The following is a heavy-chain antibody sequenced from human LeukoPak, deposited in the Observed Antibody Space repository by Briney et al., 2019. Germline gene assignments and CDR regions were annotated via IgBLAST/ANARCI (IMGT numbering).Heavy chain of an antibody. V-gene: IGHV3-74*01. Sequence: GGSLRLSCAASGFTFSSSWMHWVRQAPGKGLVWVSRINGDGSSTNYADSVKGRFTISRDNAKNSLYLQMNSLRAEDTAVYYCARGRGSYYFDYWGQGTLVTVSS. D-gene: IGHD1-26*01. CDR2: INGDGSST. CDR1: GFTFSSSW. CDR3: ARGRGSYYFDY. J-gene: IGHJ4*02.